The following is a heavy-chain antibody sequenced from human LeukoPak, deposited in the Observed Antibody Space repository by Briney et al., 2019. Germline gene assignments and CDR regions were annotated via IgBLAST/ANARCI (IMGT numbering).Heavy chain of an antibody. Sequence: SETLSLTCAVYGGSFSGYYWSWIRQPPGKGLEWIGEINHSGSTNYNPSLKSRVTISVDTSKDQFSLKLSSVTAADTAVYYCARGSATVTHNFDYWGQGTLVTVSS. CDR3: ARGSATVTHNFDY. CDR2: INHSGST. J-gene: IGHJ4*02. V-gene: IGHV4-34*01. D-gene: IGHD4-11*01. CDR1: GGSFSGYY.